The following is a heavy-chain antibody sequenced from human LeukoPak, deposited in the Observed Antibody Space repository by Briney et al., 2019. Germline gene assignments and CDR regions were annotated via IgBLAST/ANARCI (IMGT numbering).Heavy chain of an antibody. J-gene: IGHJ1*01. CDR3: AKGHRGVYTDPISL. D-gene: IGHD2-2*02. CDR2: IDNDGST. V-gene: IGHV4-39*01. Sequence: SETLSLTCTVSGDSMSSGTYYWGWIRQPPGKGLEWIGSIDNDGSTYYSPSLKSRVTISVDTSKNQFTLNLSSVTAADTAVYYCAKGHRGVYTDPISLWGQGTLVTVSS. CDR1: GDSMSSGTYY.